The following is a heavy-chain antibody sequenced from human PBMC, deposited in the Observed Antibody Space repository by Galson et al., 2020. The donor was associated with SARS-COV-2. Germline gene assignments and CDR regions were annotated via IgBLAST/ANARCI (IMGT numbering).Heavy chain of an antibody. J-gene: IGHJ4*02. Sequence: SETLSLTCTVSGGSISSSSHYWGWIRQPPGQGLEWIGSIYYTGSTYYNPSLKSRVTISVDTSKKQFSLRLRSVTAADTSVYYCAREGSKIAVAGTSFDYWGQGTLVTVSS. D-gene: IGHD6-19*01. CDR1: GGSISSSSHY. V-gene: IGHV4-39*02. CDR2: IYYTGST. CDR3: AREGSKIAVAGTSFDY.